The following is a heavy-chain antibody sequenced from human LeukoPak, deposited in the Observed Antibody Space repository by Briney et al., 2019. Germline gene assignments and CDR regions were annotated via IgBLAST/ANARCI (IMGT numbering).Heavy chain of an antibody. CDR1: GFTVSSNY. V-gene: IGHV3-23*01. CDR3: AKGIDSTGYYPFDY. J-gene: IGHJ4*02. Sequence: GGSLRLSCAASGFTVSSNYMSWVRQAPGKGLEWVSAISESGGETYHADSVKGRFTISRDTSKSTLYLQLNSPRAEDTAIYYCAKGIDSTGYYPFDYWGQGTLVTVSS. CDR2: ISESGGET. D-gene: IGHD3-22*01.